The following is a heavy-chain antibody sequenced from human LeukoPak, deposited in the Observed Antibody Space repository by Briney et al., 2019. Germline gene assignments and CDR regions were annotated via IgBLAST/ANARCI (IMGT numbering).Heavy chain of an antibody. D-gene: IGHD4-17*01. Sequence: KPSETLSLICTVSGYSISSGYYWGWIRQPPGKGLEWIGSIHHSGSTYYNPSLKSRVTISVDTSKNQFSLKLSSVTAADTAVYYCAREGYGDYVGFDYWGQGTLVTVSS. CDR1: GYSISSGYY. V-gene: IGHV4-38-2*02. J-gene: IGHJ4*02. CDR3: AREGYGDYVGFDY. CDR2: IHHSGST.